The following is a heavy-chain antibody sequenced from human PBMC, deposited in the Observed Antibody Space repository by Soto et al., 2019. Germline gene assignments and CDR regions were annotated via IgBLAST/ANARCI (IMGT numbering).Heavy chain of an antibody. J-gene: IGHJ6*03. CDR3: ARGLDSNYGYYYYYYYMDV. Sequence: ASVKVSCKASGYTFTSYDINWVRQATGQGLEWMGWMNPNSGNTGYAQKFQGRVTMTRNTSISTAYMELSSLRSEDTAVYYCARGLDSNYGYYYYYYYMDVWGKGTTVTV. CDR1: GYTFTSYD. V-gene: IGHV1-8*01. CDR2: MNPNSGNT. D-gene: IGHD4-4*01.